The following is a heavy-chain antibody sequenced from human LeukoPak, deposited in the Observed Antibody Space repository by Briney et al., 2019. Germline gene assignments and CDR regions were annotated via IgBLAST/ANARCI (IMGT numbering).Heavy chain of an antibody. CDR3: ASGYTYYYYYMDV. J-gene: IGHJ6*03. CDR1: GFTYSSYW. D-gene: IGHD5-12*01. V-gene: IGHV3-74*01. CDR2: INSDGSST. Sequence: GGSLRLSCAASGFTYSSYWMHWVRQAPGKGLVWVSRINSDGSSTSYADSVKGRFTISRDNAKNTLYLQMNSLRAEDTAVYYCASGYTYYYYYMDVWGKGTTVTVSS.